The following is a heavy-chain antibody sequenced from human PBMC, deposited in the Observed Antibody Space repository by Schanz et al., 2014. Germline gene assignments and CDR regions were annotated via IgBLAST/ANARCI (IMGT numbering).Heavy chain of an antibody. CDR3: VKDDRGDVVVVAANY. Sequence: VQLLQSGGALVQPGGSLRLSCSASGFTFSTYAMSWARQTPGKGLEWVSAINGNGGITYYADPVKGRFTISRDNSKNTLYLQMKSLRVEDTAVYYCVKDDRGDVVVVAANYWGQGAQVIVSS. CDR2: INGNGGIT. CDR1: GFTFSTYA. D-gene: IGHD2-15*01. V-gene: IGHV3-23*01. J-gene: IGHJ4*02.